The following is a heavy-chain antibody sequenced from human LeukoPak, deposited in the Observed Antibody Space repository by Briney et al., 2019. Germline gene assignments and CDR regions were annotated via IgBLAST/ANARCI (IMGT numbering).Heavy chain of an antibody. CDR1: GFTFSNYG. CDR3: AKVEYSSNIPQH. V-gene: IGHV3-33*06. CDR2: MWYDGTNK. J-gene: IGHJ1*01. Sequence: PGGSLRLSCAASGFTFSNYGMHWVRQAPGKGLEWVAVMWYDGTNKYYADSVKGRFTISRDNSKNTLYLQLNSLRAEDTAVYYCAKVEYSSNIPQHWGQGTLVTVSS. D-gene: IGHD6-6*01.